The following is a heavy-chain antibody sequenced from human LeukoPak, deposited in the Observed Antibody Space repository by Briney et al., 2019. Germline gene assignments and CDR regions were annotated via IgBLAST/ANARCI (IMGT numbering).Heavy chain of an antibody. CDR1: GFTFSSYA. D-gene: IGHD3-9*01. Sequence: PGGSLRLSCAASGFTFSSYAMHWVRQAPGKGLEWVAVISYDGSNKYYADSVKGRFTISRDNSKNTLYLQMNSLRAEDTAVYYCASHYDISTGYHSGPLDYWGQGTLVTVSS. CDR2: ISYDGSNK. V-gene: IGHV3-30-3*01. J-gene: IGHJ4*02. CDR3: ASHYDISTGYHSGPLDY.